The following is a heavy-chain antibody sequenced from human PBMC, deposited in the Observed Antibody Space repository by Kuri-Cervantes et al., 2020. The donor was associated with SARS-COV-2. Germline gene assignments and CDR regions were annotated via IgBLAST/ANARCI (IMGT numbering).Heavy chain of an antibody. Sequence: ASVKVSCKASGYTFTSYDINWVRQATGQGLEWMGWMNLNSGNTGYAQKFQGRVTMTTDTSTSTAYMELRSLRSDDTAVYYCATDLVYSSSWYLGFDYWGQGTLVTVSS. CDR3: ATDLVYSSSWYLGFDY. V-gene: IGHV1-8*02. D-gene: IGHD6-13*01. CDR2: MNLNSGNT. CDR1: GYTFTSYD. J-gene: IGHJ4*02.